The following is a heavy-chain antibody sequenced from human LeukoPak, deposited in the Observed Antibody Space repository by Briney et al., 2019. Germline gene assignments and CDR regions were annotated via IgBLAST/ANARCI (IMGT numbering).Heavy chain of an antibody. D-gene: IGHD5-18*01. CDR2: INHSGST. V-gene: IGHV4-34*01. J-gene: IGHJ3*02. CDR3: ARDKGAYSYGYRAFDI. Sequence: SETLSLTCAVYGGSFSGYYWSWIRQPPGKGLEWIGEINHSGSTNYNPSLKSRVTMSVDTSKNQFSLKLSSVTAADTAVYYCARDKGAYSYGYRAFDIWGQGTMVTVSS. CDR1: GGSFSGYY.